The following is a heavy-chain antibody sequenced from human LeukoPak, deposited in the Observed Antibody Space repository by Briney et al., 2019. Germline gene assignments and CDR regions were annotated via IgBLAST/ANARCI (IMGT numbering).Heavy chain of an antibody. CDR1: GGSISSYY. Sequence: SETLSLTCTVSGGSISSYYWSWIRQPAGKGLEWIGRIYTSGSTNYNPSLKSRVTMSVDTSKNQFSLKLSSVTAADTAVYYCARDLTPGAAAGSPHNWFDPGGQGTLVTVSS. J-gene: IGHJ5*02. V-gene: IGHV4-4*07. D-gene: IGHD6-13*01. CDR3: ARDLTPGAAAGSPHNWFDP. CDR2: IYTSGST.